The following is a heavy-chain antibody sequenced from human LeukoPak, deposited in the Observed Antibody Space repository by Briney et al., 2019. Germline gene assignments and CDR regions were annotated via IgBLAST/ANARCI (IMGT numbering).Heavy chain of an antibody. CDR1: AVFFSGNY. CDR2: IYQSKYT. CDR3: ARGQYCSTTTCYSARRYFDF. V-gene: IGHV4-34*01. J-gene: IGHJ4*02. Sequence: SETLSLTCGVRAVFFSGNYWSWIRQSPGKGLEWIGEIYQSKYTTYNPSLKSRVTISADTSVNQLSLRLTSVTAADTAVYYCARGQYCSTTTCYSARRYFDFWGQGTLVTVSS. D-gene: IGHD2-2*01.